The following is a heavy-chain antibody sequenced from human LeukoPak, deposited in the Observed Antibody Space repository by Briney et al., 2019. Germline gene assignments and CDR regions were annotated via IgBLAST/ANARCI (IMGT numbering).Heavy chain of an antibody. J-gene: IGHJ4*02. D-gene: IGHD3-3*01. V-gene: IGHV1-69*05. CDR3: ARGSSSIYDFWSGYNDY. CDR2: VIPIFGTA. Sequence: SVKVSCKASGGTFSSYAISWVRQAPGQGLEWMGGVIPIFGTANYAQKFQGRVTITTDESTSTAYMELSSLRSEDTAVYYCARGSSSIYDFWSGYNDYWGQGTLVTVSS. CDR1: GGTFSSYA.